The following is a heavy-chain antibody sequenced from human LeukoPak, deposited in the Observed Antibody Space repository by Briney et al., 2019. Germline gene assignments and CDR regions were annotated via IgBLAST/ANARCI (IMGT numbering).Heavy chain of an antibody. CDR3: ARGHFGLDY. V-gene: IGHV3-11*01. J-gene: IGHJ4*02. CDR2: MKNSGDTI. CDR1: ELSFITYW. D-gene: IGHD3-10*01. Sequence: GGSLRLSCAASELSFITYWMSWVRQAPGKGLEWVSYMKNSGDTIYYADSVKGRFTIARDNAKNSLYLQMNSLRAEDTAVYYCARGHFGLDYWGQGTLVTVSS.